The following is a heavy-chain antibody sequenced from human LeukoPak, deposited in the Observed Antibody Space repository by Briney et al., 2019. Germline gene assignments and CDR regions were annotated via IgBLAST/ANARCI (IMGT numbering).Heavy chain of an antibody. CDR2: ISYDGSNK. CDR1: GFTFSSYG. J-gene: IGHJ6*02. D-gene: IGHD6-13*01. V-gene: IGHV3-30*18. CDR3: AKEGYSSSWYSYYYGMDV. Sequence: GRSLRLSCAASGFTFSSYGMHWVRQAPGKGLEWVAVISYDGSNKYYADSVKGRFTISRDNSKNTLYLQMNSLRAEDTAVYYCAKEGYSSSWYSYYYGMDVWGQGTTVTVSS.